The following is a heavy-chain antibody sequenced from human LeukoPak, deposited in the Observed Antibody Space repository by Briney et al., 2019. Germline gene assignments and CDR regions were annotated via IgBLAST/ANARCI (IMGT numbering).Heavy chain of an antibody. J-gene: IGHJ4*02. D-gene: IGHD2-2*02. CDR1: GYSFTDYF. CDR2: MNPRSGET. V-gene: IGHV1-2*02. Sequence: ASVKVSCKTSGYSFTDYFMHWVRQAPGQGLECMGWMNPRSGETNYAQKFQGRVTVTRDTSISTAYMELSRLRSDDTAVYYCARADHGTRSDGFYTLDYWGQGSLVTVSS. CDR3: ARADHGTRSDGFYTLDY.